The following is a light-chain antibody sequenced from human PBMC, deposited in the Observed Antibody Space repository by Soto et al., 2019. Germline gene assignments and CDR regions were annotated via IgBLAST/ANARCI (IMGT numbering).Light chain of an antibody. J-gene: IGKJ2*01. CDR1: QSVSSSN. Sequence: EIVLTQSPGTLSLSPGERATLSCRASQSVSSSNLAWYCQKPGQAPRLLIYGASNRATGIPDRFSGSGSGTDVTLTISGVEHEERGGYGCQQYGGSSMFTFGQGTKLEI. CDR3: QQYGGSSMFT. V-gene: IGKV3-20*01. CDR2: GAS.